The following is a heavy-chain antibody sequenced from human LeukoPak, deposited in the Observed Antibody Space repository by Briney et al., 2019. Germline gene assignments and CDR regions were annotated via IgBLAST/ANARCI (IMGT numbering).Heavy chain of an antibody. CDR1: GFTFADYA. D-gene: IGHD3-9*01. CDR3: ARGMSRYYDWLLIPENAFDI. CDR2: IYSGGST. V-gene: IGHV3-53*01. Sequence: AGGSLRLSCAASGFTFADYAMSWVRQAPGKGLEWVSVIYSGGSTYYADSVKGRFTISRDNYKNTLYLQMNSLRAEDTAVYYCARGMSRYYDWLLIPENAFDIWGQGTMVTVSS. J-gene: IGHJ3*02.